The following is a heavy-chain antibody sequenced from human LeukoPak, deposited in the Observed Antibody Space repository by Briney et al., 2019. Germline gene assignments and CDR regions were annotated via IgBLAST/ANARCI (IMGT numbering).Heavy chain of an antibody. J-gene: IGHJ1*01. D-gene: IGHD1-26*01. CDR1: GGSFSGYY. CDR2: INHSGST. Sequence: SETLSLTCAVYGGSFSGYYWSWIRQPPGKGLEWIGEINHSGSTNYNPSLKSRVTISVDTSKNQFSLKLSSVTAADTAVYYCARGQRGGSYYFRHWGQGTLVTVSS. V-gene: IGHV4-34*01. CDR3: ARGQRGGSYYFRH.